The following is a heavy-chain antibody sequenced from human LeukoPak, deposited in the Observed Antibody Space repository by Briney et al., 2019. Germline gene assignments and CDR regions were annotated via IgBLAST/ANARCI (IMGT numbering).Heavy chain of an antibody. V-gene: IGHV3-48*03. CDR2: ISSSGSTI. J-gene: IGHJ4*02. CDR3: ARVYSGYDHSRFDY. Sequence: GGSLRLSCAASGFTFSSYEMNWVRQAPGKGLEWVSYISSSGSTIYYADSVKGRFTISRDNAKNSLYLQMNSLRAEDTAVYYCARVYSGYDHSRFDYWGQGTLVTVSS. D-gene: IGHD5-12*01. CDR1: GFTFSSYE.